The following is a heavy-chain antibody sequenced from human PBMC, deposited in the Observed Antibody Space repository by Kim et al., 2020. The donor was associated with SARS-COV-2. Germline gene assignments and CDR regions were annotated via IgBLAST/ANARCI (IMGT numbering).Heavy chain of an antibody. CDR2: IYYSWST. CDR1: GGSISSGGYY. J-gene: IGHJ3*02. Sequence: SETLSLTCTVSGGSISSGGYYWSWIRQHPGKGLEWIGYIYYSWSTYYNPSLKSRVTISVDTSKNQFSLKLSSVTAADTAVYYCARDNPITIFGVVIIGAFDIWGQGTMVTVSS. V-gene: IGHV4-31*03. D-gene: IGHD3-3*01. CDR3: ARDNPITIFGVVIIGAFDI.